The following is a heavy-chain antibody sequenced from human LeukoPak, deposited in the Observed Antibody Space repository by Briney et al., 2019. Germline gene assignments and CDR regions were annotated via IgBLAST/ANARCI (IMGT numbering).Heavy chain of an antibody. CDR1: EFAFDDYW. J-gene: IGHJ4*02. Sequence: GGSLRLSCAASEFAFDDYWMAWVRQAPGRRLEWVANINRDESEKYYVDSVKGRFTISRDNAKNSLYLQMNSLTAEDTAVYYCARERRLSAAGHFDHWGQGTLVTVSS. CDR3: ARERRLSAAGHFDH. V-gene: IGHV3-7*01. D-gene: IGHD6-13*01. CDR2: INRDESEK.